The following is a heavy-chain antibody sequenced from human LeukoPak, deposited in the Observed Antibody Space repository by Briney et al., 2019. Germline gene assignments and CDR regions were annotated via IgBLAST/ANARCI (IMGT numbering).Heavy chain of an antibody. Sequence: SETLSLTCTVSGGSISTYYWTWIRQPAGKGLDWIGRFSTSGIANYNPSLKSRVTMSVDTSKNQFSLKLSSVTAADTAVYYCARDGVGYSYGYSDYWGQGTLVTVSS. D-gene: IGHD5-18*01. CDR3: ARDGVGYSYGYSDY. CDR2: FSTSGIA. CDR1: GGSISTYY. J-gene: IGHJ4*02. V-gene: IGHV4-4*07.